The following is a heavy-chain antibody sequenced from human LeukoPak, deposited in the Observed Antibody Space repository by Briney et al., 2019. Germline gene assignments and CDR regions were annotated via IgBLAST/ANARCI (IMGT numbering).Heavy chain of an antibody. CDR3: ARVRAVAGIDYYFDY. CDR1: GGSISSSSYY. CDR2: IYTSGST. Sequence: SETLSLTCTVSGGSISSSSYYWSWIRQPAGKGLEWIGRIYTSGSTNYNPSLESRVTMSVDTSKNQFSLKLSSVTAADTAVYYCARVRAVAGIDYYFDYWGQGTLVTVSS. V-gene: IGHV4-61*02. J-gene: IGHJ4*02. D-gene: IGHD6-19*01.